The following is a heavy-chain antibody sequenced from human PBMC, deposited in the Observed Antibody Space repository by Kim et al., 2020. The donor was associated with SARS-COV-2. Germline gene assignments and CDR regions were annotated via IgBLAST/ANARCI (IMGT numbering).Heavy chain of an antibody. Sequence: GGSLRLPCAASGFTFSDSAMSWVRQAPGKGLQWVSSITNSGDSTFYADSVKGRFTISRDNSKNTLYLQINSLRAEDTAIFYCAKHGPGGWLDPWGQGTLVTVSS. CDR2: ITNSGDST. CDR3: AKHGPGGWLDP. CDR1: GFTFSDSA. V-gene: IGHV3-23*01. J-gene: IGHJ5*02. D-gene: IGHD1-26*01.